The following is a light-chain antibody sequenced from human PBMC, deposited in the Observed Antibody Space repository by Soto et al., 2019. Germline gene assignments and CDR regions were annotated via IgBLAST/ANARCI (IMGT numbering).Light chain of an antibody. Sequence: QLVLTQPPSASGTPGQRVTISCSGSSSNIGSNYVYWYQQLPGTAPKLLIYSNNQRPSGVPDRFSGSKSGTSASLAISGLRSEDEADYYCAAWDDSLSVNWVFGGGTKLTVL. CDR3: AAWDDSLSVNWV. J-gene: IGLJ3*02. CDR2: SNN. CDR1: SSNIGSNY. V-gene: IGLV1-47*02.